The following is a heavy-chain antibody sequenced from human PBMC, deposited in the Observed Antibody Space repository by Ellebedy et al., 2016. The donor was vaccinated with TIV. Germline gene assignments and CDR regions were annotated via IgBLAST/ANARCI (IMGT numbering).Heavy chain of an antibody. CDR2: IKEDGSRT. V-gene: IGHV3-7*03. J-gene: IGHJ4*02. CDR3: AKDMAAGTTLRLDY. D-gene: IGHD1-7*01. CDR1: GFTFSIYW. Sequence: PGGSLRLSCAASGFTFSIYWMNWVRQAPGKGLEWVANIKEDGSRTSYVDSVRGRFTISRDNAKNSLYLQMNSLRAEDTAIYYCAKDMAAGTTLRLDYWGQGTLVTVSS.